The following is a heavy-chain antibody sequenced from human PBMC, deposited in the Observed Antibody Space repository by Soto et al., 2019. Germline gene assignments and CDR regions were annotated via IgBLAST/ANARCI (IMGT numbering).Heavy chain of an antibody. CDR1: GGTFSIDT. D-gene: IGHD3-9*01. Sequence: QVQLVQSGAEVKKPGSSVKVSCKASGGTFSIDTISWVRQAPGQGLEWMGRIIPMLGITNYAQKFQGRVTINADKSTSTAYMELSSLRVENTAVHYCARLGSDRYILTGPRFDYWGQGTVVTVSS. CDR3: ARLGSDRYILTGPRFDY. J-gene: IGHJ4*02. CDR2: IIPMLGIT. V-gene: IGHV1-69*02.